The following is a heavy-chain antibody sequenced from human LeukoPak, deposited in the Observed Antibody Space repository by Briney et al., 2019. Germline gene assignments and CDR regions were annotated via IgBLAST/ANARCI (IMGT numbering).Heavy chain of an antibody. J-gene: IGHJ3*02. Sequence: GRSLRLSCAASGFTFSSYAMHWVRQAPGKGLEWVAVISYDGSNKYYADSVKGRFTISRDNSKNTLYLQMNSLRAEDTAVYYCAKEIAARRGAFDIWGQGTMVTVSS. CDR3: AKEIAARRGAFDI. D-gene: IGHD6-6*01. V-gene: IGHV3-30-3*01. CDR2: ISYDGSNK. CDR1: GFTFSSYA.